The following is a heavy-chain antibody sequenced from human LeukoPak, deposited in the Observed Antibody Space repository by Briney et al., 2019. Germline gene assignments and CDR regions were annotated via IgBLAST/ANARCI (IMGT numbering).Heavy chain of an antibody. V-gene: IGHV4-61*01. CDR2: IYYSGST. CDR1: GGSVSSGTYY. J-gene: IGHJ4*02. Sequence: PSETLSLTCTISGGSVSSGTYYWSWIRQPPGKGLEWIGYIYYSGSTNYNPSLKSRVTISVDTSKNQFSLKLSSVTAADTAVYYCARVRTYYDILTGYYRPYYFDYWGQGTLVTVSS. D-gene: IGHD3-9*01. CDR3: ARVRTYYDILTGYYRPYYFDY.